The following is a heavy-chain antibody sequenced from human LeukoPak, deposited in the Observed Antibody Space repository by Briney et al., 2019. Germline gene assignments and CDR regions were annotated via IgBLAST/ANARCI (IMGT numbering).Heavy chain of an antibody. CDR2: IWYDGSNK. D-gene: IGHD1-26*01. CDR3: ARDHWDLLGIFDY. V-gene: IGHV3-33*08. Sequence: GGSLRLSCAASGITFSNYAMHWVRQAPGKGLEWVAIIWYDGSNKQYADSVKGRFTISRDNSKNTLYLQMNSLRAEDTAVYYCARDHWDLLGIFDYWGQGTLVTVSS. CDR1: GITFSNYA. J-gene: IGHJ4*02.